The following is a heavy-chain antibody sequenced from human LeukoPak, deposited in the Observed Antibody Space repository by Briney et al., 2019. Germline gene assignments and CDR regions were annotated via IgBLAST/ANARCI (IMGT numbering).Heavy chain of an antibody. Sequence: SETPSLTCTVSGGSISSSSYYWGWIRQPPGKGLEWIGSIYYSGSTYYNPSLKSRVTISVDTSKNQFSLKLSSVTAADTAVYYCASLSWSITIFGKDGMDVWGQGTTVTVSS. J-gene: IGHJ6*02. CDR1: GGSISSSSYY. D-gene: IGHD3-3*01. CDR3: ASLSWSITIFGKDGMDV. V-gene: IGHV4-39*01. CDR2: IYYSGST.